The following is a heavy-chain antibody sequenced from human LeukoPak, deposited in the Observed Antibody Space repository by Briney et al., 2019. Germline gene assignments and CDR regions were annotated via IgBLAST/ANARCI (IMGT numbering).Heavy chain of an antibody. CDR3: ARGPPPDFDY. J-gene: IGHJ4*02. V-gene: IGHV4-4*07. Sequence: PSETLSLTCTVSGDSISSYYWSWVRQPAGKGLEWIGRIHPSGSTNYNPSLKSRVTLSVDTSKNQFSLKLSSVTAADTAVYYCARGPPPDFDYWGRGTLVTVPS. CDR1: GDSISSYY. CDR2: IHPSGST.